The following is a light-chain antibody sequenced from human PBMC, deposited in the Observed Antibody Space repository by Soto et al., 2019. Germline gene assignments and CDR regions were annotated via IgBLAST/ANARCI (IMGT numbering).Light chain of an antibody. Sequence: EIVLTQSPATLSLSPGERVTLSCRASQTVGSSLAWYQHKPGQAPRLLIYDASSRATGIPARFSGSGSGTDFTLTIRSLEPEDFAVYYCQQRSDWPPWTFGQGTKVEIK. CDR1: QTVGSS. J-gene: IGKJ1*01. CDR2: DAS. V-gene: IGKV3-11*01. CDR3: QQRSDWPPWT.